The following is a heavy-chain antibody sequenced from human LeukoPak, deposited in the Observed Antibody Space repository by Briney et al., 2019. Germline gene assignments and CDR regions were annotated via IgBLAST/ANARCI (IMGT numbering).Heavy chain of an antibody. Sequence: GGSLRLSCAASGFTLSGYGMHWVRQAPGKGLEWVAFIRYDGSNKYYADYVKGRFTISRDNSKNTLYLQMNSLRAEDAAVYYCAKDYSNYPRYYYYYYMDVWGKGTTVTVSS. D-gene: IGHD4-11*01. CDR2: IRYDGSNK. V-gene: IGHV3-30*02. CDR1: GFTLSGYG. CDR3: AKDYSNYPRYYYYYYMDV. J-gene: IGHJ6*03.